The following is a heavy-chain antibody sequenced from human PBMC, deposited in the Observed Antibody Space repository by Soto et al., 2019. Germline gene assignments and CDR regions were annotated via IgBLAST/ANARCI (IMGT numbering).Heavy chain of an antibody. CDR3: ARDLSGRADV. CDR1: EFTFSSYW. V-gene: IGHV3-74*03. J-gene: IGHJ6*02. CDR2: LNEDGSFT. D-gene: IGHD3-10*01. Sequence: GSLRLSCVASEFTFSSYWMHWVRQVPGEGLVWVSRLNEDGSFTSYADSVKGRFSIFRDNAKKTLYLQMNSLSAEDSAVYYCARDLSGRADVWGQGTTVTVSS.